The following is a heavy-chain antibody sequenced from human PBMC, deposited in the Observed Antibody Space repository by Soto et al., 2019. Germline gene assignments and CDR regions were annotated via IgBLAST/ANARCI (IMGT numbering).Heavy chain of an antibody. J-gene: IGHJ3*02. V-gene: IGHV4-59*08. CDR2: IHYSGTT. CDR3: ARPLRGGSTANSAFDI. Sequence: SETLSLTCTVSGASIAGYYWSWIRQPPGKGLEWIGYIHYSGTTNYNPSLKSRVSMSVDMSKNQFSLKLSSVAAADTAVYYCARPLRGGSTANSAFDIRGQGSLVTVS. CDR1: GASIAGYY. D-gene: IGHD3-16*01.